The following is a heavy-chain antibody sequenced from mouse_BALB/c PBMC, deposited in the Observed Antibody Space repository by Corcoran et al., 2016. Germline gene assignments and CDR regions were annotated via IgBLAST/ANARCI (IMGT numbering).Heavy chain of an antibody. J-gene: IGHJ2*01. CDR3: ARLTTVKGFDY. CDR2: INPSTGYT. CDR1: GYTFTSYW. Sequence: QVQLQQSGAELAKPGASVKMSCKASGYTFTSYWMHWVKQRPGQGLEWIGYINPSTGYTEYNQKFKDKATLTADKSSSTAYMQLSSLTSEDSAVYYCARLTTVKGFDYWGQGTTLTVSS. D-gene: IGHD1-1*01. V-gene: IGHV1-7*01.